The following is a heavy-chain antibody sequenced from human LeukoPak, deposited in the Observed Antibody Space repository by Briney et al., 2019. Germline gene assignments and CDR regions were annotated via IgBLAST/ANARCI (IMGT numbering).Heavy chain of an antibody. D-gene: IGHD3-22*01. Sequence: GGSLRLSCAASGFTFDDYAMHWVRQAPGKGLEWVSGISWNSGSIGYADSVKGRFTISRDNAKNSLYLQMNSLRAEDMALYYCAQGHTYYYDSSGYSRDAFDIWGQGTMVTVSS. J-gene: IGHJ3*02. CDR1: GFTFDDYA. V-gene: IGHV3-9*03. CDR2: ISWNSGSI. CDR3: AQGHTYYYDSSGYSRDAFDI.